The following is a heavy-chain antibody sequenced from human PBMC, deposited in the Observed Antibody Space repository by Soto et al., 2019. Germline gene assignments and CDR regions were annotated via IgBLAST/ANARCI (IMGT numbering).Heavy chain of an antibody. CDR2: IYPGDSDT. CDR3: ARRQVVVAATPYWFDP. V-gene: IGHV5-51*01. CDR1: GYSFTSYW. Sequence: GESLKISCKGSGYSFTSYWIGWVRQMPGKGLEWMGIIYPGDSDTRYSPSFQGQVTISADKSISTAYLQWSSLKASDTAMYYCARRQVVVAATPYWFDPCGKGTLVTVSS. J-gene: IGHJ5*02. D-gene: IGHD2-15*01.